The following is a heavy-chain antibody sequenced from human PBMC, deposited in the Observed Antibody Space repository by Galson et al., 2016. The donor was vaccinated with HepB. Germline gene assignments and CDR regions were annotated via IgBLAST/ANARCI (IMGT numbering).Heavy chain of an antibody. V-gene: IGHV1-18*01. J-gene: IGHJ4*02. D-gene: IGHD6-6*01. CDR1: GYTFTAYA. CDR2: IDTSNGNT. CDR3: ARHYSSTWPAGLIFDS. Sequence: VKVSCKASGYTFTAYAISWVRQAPAQALEYLGWIDTSNGNTNYPQKFQDRVTLTTDTSTSTTYMELRSLISDDTAVYYCARHYSSTWPAGLIFDSWGPGTRVTVSS.